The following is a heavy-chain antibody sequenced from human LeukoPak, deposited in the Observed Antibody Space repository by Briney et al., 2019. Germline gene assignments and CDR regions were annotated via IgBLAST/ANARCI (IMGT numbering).Heavy chain of an antibody. CDR2: ISGSGDYT. CDR1: GFTFSSHG. CDR3: ARSLRVRGVPDYMDV. D-gene: IGHD3-10*01. V-gene: IGHV3-23*01. Sequence: GGSLRLSCAASGFTFSSHGMSWVRQAPGKGLEWVSTISGSGDYTYYADSVKGRFTISRDNSKNTLYLQMNNLRADDTAVYYCARSLRVRGVPDYMDVWGKGTTVTVSS. J-gene: IGHJ6*03.